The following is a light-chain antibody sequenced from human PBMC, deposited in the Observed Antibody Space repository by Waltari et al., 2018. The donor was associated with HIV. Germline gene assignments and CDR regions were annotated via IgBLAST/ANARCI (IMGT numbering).Light chain of an antibody. CDR2: DNN. Sequence: QSVLTQPPSVSAAPGQKVTISCSGRSPNIGTHSVSWYQQLPGTAPKLLIYDNNKRPSGIPDRFSGSKSGTSATLGITGLQTGDEADYYCGTWDSSLSAVVFGGGTKLTVL. CDR1: SPNIGTHS. CDR3: GTWDSSLSAVV. V-gene: IGLV1-51*01. J-gene: IGLJ2*01.